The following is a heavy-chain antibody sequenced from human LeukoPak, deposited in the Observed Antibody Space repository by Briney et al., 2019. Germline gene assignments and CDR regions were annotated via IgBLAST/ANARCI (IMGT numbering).Heavy chain of an antibody. V-gene: IGHV1-8*01. CDR1: GYTFTSYD. D-gene: IGHD6-13*01. J-gene: IGHJ5*02. CDR3: ARVASGSWYIRWFDP. CDR2: MNPNSGNT. Sequence: ASVKVSCKASGYTFTSYDINWVRQATGQGLEWMGWMNPNSGNTGYAQKFQGRVTMTRNTSISTAYMELSSLRSEDTAVYYCARVASGSWYIRWFDPWGQGTLVTASS.